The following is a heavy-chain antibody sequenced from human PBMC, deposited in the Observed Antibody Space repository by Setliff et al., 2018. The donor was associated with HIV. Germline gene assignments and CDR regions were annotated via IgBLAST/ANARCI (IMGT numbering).Heavy chain of an antibody. CDR1: GTSFSGYY. V-gene: IGHV4-34*01. Sequence: SETLSLTCSVYGTSFSGYYWSRIRQPPGKGLEWIGEINHSGSTNYNPSLKSRVTISVDMSKNQFSLKLSSVTAADTAVYYCARGLPYYYGSGRRSYYYMDVWGKGTTVTVSS. CDR3: ARGLPYYYGSGRRSYYYMDV. D-gene: IGHD3-10*01. J-gene: IGHJ6*03. CDR2: INHSGST.